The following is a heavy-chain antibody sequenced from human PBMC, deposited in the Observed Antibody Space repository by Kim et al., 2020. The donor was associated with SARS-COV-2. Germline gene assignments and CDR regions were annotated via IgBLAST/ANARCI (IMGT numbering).Heavy chain of an antibody. V-gene: IGHV3-7*04. CDR3: ARGRGVDY. CDR2: DGSQK. Sequence: DGSQKYYVDSAKGRFTVSRDNAKNSVYLQMNSLRGEDMAVYYCARGRGVDYWGQGTLVTVSS. J-gene: IGHJ4*02.